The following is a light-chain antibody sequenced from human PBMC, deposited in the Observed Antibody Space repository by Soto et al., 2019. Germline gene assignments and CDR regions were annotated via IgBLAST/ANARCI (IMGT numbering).Light chain of an antibody. CDR1: HSVSSSY. V-gene: IGKV3-20*01. CDR2: GAS. J-gene: IGKJ2*01. CDR3: QQYGSSPPYT. Sequence: EIVLTQSPGTLSLSPGERATLSCRASHSVSSSYLAWYQQKPGQAPRLLIYGASSRATGIPVRFSGSGSGTDFTLPISRLVPEDFAVYYCQQYGSSPPYTFGQGTKLEIK.